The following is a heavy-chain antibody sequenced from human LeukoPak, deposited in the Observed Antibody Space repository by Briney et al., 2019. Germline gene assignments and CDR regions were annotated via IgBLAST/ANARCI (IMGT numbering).Heavy chain of an antibody. D-gene: IGHD2-21*01. CDR1: GGSIKSYF. V-gene: IGHV4-59*01. CDR3: ARDGGESLSTFDY. J-gene: IGHJ4*02. Sequence: KASETLSLTCTVSGGSIKSYFWNWIRQPPGKGLEWIGYIYHNGSTHSSPSLKSRVTISVDTSKNQFSLKLSSVTAADTAVYYCARDGGESLSTFDYWGQGSLVTVSS. CDR2: IYHNGST.